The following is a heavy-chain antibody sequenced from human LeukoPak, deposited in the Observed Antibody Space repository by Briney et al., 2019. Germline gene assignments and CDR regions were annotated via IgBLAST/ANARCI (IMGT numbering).Heavy chain of an antibody. Sequence: ASVKVSCKASGYTFTSYDINWVRQATGQGLEWMGWMNPNSGNTGYAQKFQGRVTMTRNTSISTAYMELSSLRSEDTAVYYCAKDLVAPLRSLFDPWGQGTLVTVSS. D-gene: IGHD3-10*01. V-gene: IGHV1-8*01. J-gene: IGHJ5*02. CDR2: MNPNSGNT. CDR3: AKDLVAPLRSLFDP. CDR1: GYTFTSYD.